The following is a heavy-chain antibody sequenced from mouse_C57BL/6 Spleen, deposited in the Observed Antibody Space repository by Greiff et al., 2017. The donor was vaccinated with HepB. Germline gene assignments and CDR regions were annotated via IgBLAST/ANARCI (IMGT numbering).Heavy chain of an antibody. CDR1: GYAFSSSW. J-gene: IGHJ2*01. CDR2: IYPGDGDT. CDR3: ARGSLYDGYGY. D-gene: IGHD2-3*01. V-gene: IGHV1-82*01. Sequence: QVQLQHSGPELVKPGASVKISCKASGYAFSSSWMNWVKQRPGKGLEWIGRIYPGDGDTNYNGKFKGKATLTADKSSSTAYMQLSSLTSEDSAVYFCARGSLYDGYGYWGQGTTLTVSS.